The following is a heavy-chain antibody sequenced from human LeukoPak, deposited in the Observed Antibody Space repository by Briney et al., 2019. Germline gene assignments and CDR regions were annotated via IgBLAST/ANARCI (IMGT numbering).Heavy chain of an antibody. V-gene: IGHV5-51*01. CDR2: IYPGDSDT. J-gene: IGHJ4*02. CDR3: ARHIAAAGTELDY. D-gene: IGHD6-13*01. Sequence: GESLKSSCKGSGYSFTSYWIGWVRQMPGKGLEWMGIIYPGDSDTRYSPSFQGQVTISADKSISTAYLQWSSLKASDTAMYYCARHIAAAGTELDYWGQGTLVTGSS. CDR1: GYSFTSYW.